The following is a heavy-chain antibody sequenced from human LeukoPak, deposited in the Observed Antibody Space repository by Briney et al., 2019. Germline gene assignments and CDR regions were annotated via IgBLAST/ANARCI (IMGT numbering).Heavy chain of an antibody. V-gene: IGHV3-74*01. Sequence: GGSLRLSCAASGFTFSDYWIHWVRHAPGKGLVWVSRINTDGSITNYADSVKGRFSISRDNAKNTLYLQMSSLRAEDTAVYYCARDRGPRTGFMVREAYDYWGQGTLVIVSS. CDR3: ARDRGPRTGFMVREAYDY. CDR1: GFTFSDYW. J-gene: IGHJ4*02. CDR2: INTDGSIT. D-gene: IGHD3-10*01.